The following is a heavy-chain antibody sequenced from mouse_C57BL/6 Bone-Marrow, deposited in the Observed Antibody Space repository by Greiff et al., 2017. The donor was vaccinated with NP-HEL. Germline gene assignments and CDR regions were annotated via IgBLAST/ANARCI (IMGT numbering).Heavy chain of an antibody. D-gene: IGHD1-1*01. J-gene: IGHJ3*01. CDR1: GYTFTSYW. CDR3: ARRDYGCSYVETWFAY. V-gene: IGHV1-59*01. Sequence: QVQLQQPGAELVRPGTSVKLSCKASGYTFTSYWMHWVKQRPGQGLEWIGVIDPSDSYTNYNQKFKGKATLTVDTSSSTAYMQLSSLTSEDSAVYYCARRDYGCSYVETWFAYWGQGTLVTVSA. CDR2: IDPSDSYT.